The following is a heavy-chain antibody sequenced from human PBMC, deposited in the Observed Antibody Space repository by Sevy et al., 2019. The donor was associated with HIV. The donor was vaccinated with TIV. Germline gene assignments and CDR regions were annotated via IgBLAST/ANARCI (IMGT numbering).Heavy chain of an antibody. CDR1: GFSFSSYA. CDR2: ISGSGGST. V-gene: IGHV3-23*01. CDR3: AKGGFTMVRGVFDY. Sequence: GGSLRFSCAASGFSFSSYAMSWVRQTPGKGLEWVSAISGSGGSTYYADSVKGRFTISRDNSKNTLYLQMNSLRAEDTAVYYCAKGGFTMVRGVFDYWGQGTLVTVSS. J-gene: IGHJ4*02. D-gene: IGHD3-10*01.